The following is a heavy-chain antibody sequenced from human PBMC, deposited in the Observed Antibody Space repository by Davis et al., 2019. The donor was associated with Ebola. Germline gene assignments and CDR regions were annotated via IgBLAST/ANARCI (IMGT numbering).Heavy chain of an antibody. CDR3: ARGFQHLDWNDVGWLMDYFDY. CDR2: INPSGGST. V-gene: IGHV1-46*01. J-gene: IGHJ4*02. Sequence: AASVKVSCKASGYTFTSYYMHWVRQAPGQGLEWMGIINPSGGSTSYAQKFQGRVTMTRDTSTSTVYMELSSLRSEDTAVYYCARGFQHLDWNDVGWLMDYFDYWGQGTLVTVSS. D-gene: IGHD1-1*01. CDR1: GYTFTSYY.